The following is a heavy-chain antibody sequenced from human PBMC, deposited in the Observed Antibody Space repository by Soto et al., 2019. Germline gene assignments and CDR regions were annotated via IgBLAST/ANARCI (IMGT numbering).Heavy chain of an antibody. CDR1: GFTFSSYA. J-gene: IGHJ4*02. CDR2: ISGSGGST. V-gene: IGHV3-23*01. D-gene: IGHD4-17*01. CDR3: AKGQYGDPAFDY. Sequence: EVQLLESGGGLVQPGGSLRLSCAASGFTFSSYAMSWVRQAPGKGLEWVSAISGSGGSTYYADSVKGRFTISRDNSKNPLYLQMYSLRAEDTAVYYCAKGQYGDPAFDYWGQGTLVTVSS.